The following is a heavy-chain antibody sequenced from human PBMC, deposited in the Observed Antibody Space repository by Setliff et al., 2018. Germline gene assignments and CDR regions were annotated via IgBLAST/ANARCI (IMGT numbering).Heavy chain of an antibody. J-gene: IGHJ6*03. D-gene: IGHD5-18*01. CDR2: TIPIFGST. CDR3: AREGVDTRSSTDYRYYMDV. V-gene: IGHV1-69*05. CDR1: GGTFSSYG. Sequence: SVKVSCKASGGTFSSYGISWVRQAPGQGLEWMGGTIPIFGSTNYAQKFYGRVTIITDESTSTAYMELSSLTSDDTAVYYCAREGVDTRSSTDYRYYMDVWGKGTTVTVSS.